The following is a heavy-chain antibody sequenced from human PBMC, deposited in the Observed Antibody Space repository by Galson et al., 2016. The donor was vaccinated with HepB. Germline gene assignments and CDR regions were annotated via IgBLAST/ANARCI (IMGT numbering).Heavy chain of an antibody. D-gene: IGHD3-3*01. J-gene: IGHJ4*02. CDR1: GFTFRLYS. CDR2: ISYSSSDI. Sequence: SLRLSCAASGFTFRLYSMNWVRQAPGKGLEWVPSISYSSSDIYYADSVKGRFTISRDNAKNSLYLQRNSLRAEDTALYYCARDTSILDFDYWGQGTLVTVSS. V-gene: IGHV3-21*01. CDR3: ARDTSILDFDY.